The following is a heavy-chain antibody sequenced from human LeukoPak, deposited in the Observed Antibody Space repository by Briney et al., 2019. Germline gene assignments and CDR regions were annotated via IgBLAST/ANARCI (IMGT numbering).Heavy chain of an antibody. J-gene: IGHJ4*02. Sequence: GGSLRLSCATSGFSFTDYTMNWVRQAPGKGPEGISNIRTTAEGAKYAYYADSVKGRVTISRDDGKNTLYLHMNSLRDDDAAVYYCATDQRYAFDYWGQGILVTVSS. D-gene: IGHD3-9*01. CDR2: IRTTAEGAKYA. V-gene: IGHV3-48*02. CDR3: ATDQRYAFDY. CDR1: GFSFTDYT.